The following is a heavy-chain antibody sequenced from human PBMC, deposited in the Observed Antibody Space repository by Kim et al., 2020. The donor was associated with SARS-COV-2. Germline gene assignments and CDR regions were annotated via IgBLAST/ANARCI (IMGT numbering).Heavy chain of an antibody. Sequence: GGSLRLSCAASGFTFSSYSMNWVRQAPGKGLEWVSSISSSSSYIYYADSVKGRFTISRDNAKNSLYLQMNSLRAEDTAVYYCAREESSGWYPFDYWGQGTLVTVSS. J-gene: IGHJ4*02. D-gene: IGHD6-19*01. V-gene: IGHV3-21*01. CDR3: AREESSGWYPFDY. CDR1: GFTFSSYS. CDR2: ISSSSSYI.